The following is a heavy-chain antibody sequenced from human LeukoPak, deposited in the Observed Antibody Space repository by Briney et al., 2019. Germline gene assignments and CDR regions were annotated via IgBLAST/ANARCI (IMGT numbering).Heavy chain of an antibody. Sequence: SETLSLTCNVSGASISSYYWSWIRQPGGKGLEWIGRIYTSANTNYSPSFKSRATISIDRSKNQFSLNLPSVTAADTAVYYCARDRIWNDAGHDPFDIWGQGTMVTVSS. CDR1: GASISSYY. J-gene: IGHJ3*02. V-gene: IGHV4-4*07. CDR2: IYTSANT. CDR3: ARDRIWNDAGHDPFDI. D-gene: IGHD1-1*01.